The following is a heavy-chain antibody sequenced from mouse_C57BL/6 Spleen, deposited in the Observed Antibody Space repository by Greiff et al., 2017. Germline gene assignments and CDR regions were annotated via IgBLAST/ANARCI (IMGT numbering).Heavy chain of an antibody. Sequence: QVQLQQSGAELVRPGTSVKVSCKASGYAFTNYLIEWVKQRPGQGLEWIGVINPGSGGTNYNEKFKGKATLTADKSSSTAYMQLSSLTSEDSAVYFCARLVVTTAYGGQGTLVTVSA. CDR2: INPGSGGT. J-gene: IGHJ3*01. D-gene: IGHD2-2*01. V-gene: IGHV1-54*01. CDR1: GYAFTNYL. CDR3: ARLVVTTAY.